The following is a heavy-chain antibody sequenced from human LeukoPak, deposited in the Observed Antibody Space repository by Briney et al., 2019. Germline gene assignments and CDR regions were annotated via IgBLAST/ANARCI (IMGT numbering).Heavy chain of an antibody. D-gene: IGHD1-26*01. CDR1: GFTFSSYG. Sequence: GGSLRLSCAASGFTFSSYGMHWVRQAPGKGLEWVAFIRYDGSNKYYADSVKGRFTISRDNSKNTLYLQMNSLRAEDTAVYYRAKDPRVHQVRATPYYMDVWGKGTTVTVSS. V-gene: IGHV3-30*02. CDR3: AKDPRVHQVRATPYYMDV. CDR2: IRYDGSNK. J-gene: IGHJ6*03.